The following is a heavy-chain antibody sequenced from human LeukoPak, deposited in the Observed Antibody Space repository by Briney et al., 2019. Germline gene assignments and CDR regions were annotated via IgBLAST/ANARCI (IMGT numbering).Heavy chain of an antibody. D-gene: IGHD2-15*01. CDR2: ISGST. J-gene: IGHJ4*02. CDR1: GFTFSSYG. Sequence: GGTLRLSCAASGFTFSSYGMSWVRQAPGKGLEWVSGISGSTYYADSVKGRFTISRDNSKNTLYLQMNSQRGEDTAVYYCAKPRYCSGDSCYSAWDYWGQGTLVTVSS. CDR3: AKPRYCSGDSCYSAWDY. V-gene: IGHV3-23*01.